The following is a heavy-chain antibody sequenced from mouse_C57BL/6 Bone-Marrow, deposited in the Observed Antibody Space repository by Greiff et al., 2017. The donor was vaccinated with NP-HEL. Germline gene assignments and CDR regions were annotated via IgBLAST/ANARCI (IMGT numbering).Heavy chain of an antibody. CDR1: GYTFTSYG. D-gene: IGHD1-1*01. CDR3: ASRGPYCYGSSPYWYFDV. J-gene: IGHJ1*03. CDR2: IYPRSGNT. Sequence: QVQLQQSGAELARPGASVKLSCKASGYTFTSYGISWVKQRTGQGLEWIGEIYPRSGNTYYNEKFKGKATLTADKSSSTAYMELRSLTSEDSAVYFCASRGPYCYGSSPYWYFDVWGTGTTVTVAS. V-gene: IGHV1-81*01.